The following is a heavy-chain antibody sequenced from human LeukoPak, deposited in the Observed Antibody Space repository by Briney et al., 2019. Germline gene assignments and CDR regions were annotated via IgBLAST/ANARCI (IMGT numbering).Heavy chain of an antibody. J-gene: IGHJ5*02. CDR2: IYYSGST. Sequence: PSETLSLTCTVSGGSISSGDYYWSWIRQPPGEGLEWIGYIYYSGSTYYNPSLKSRVTISVDTSKNQFSLKLSSVTAADTAVYYCAREGGDSSGYYSGRNWFDPWGQGTLVTVSS. V-gene: IGHV4-30-4*08. CDR1: GGSISSGDYY. D-gene: IGHD3-22*01. CDR3: AREGGDSSGYYSGRNWFDP.